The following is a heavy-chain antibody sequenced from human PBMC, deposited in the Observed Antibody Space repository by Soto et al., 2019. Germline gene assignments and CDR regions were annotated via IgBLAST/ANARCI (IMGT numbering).Heavy chain of an antibody. J-gene: IGHJ4*02. CDR1: GFMFSSAW. CDR3: VEAWNDF. Sequence: EVQLVESEGDLVEPGGSLRLSCVTSGFMFSSAWMSWVRQAPGKGLEWVGRIKSKTDGGARDYAAPVNGRFSISRDDSKSTLYLQMNSLRAEDTALYSCVEAWNDFWGQGTLVTVSS. V-gene: IGHV3-15*01. D-gene: IGHD1-1*01. CDR2: IKSKTDGGAR.